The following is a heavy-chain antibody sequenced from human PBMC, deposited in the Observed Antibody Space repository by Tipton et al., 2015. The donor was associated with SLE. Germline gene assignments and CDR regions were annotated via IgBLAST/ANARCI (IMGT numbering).Heavy chain of an antibody. D-gene: IGHD2-2*01. Sequence: LRLTCTVSGGSISSGSYYWSWIRQPAGKGLEWVGRIYTSGSTNYNPSLKSRVTISVDTSKNQFSLKLSSVTAADTAVYYCAVYCSSTSCSFDYWGQGTLVTVSS. V-gene: IGHV4-61*02. J-gene: IGHJ4*02. CDR3: AVYCSSTSCSFDY. CDR1: GGSISSGSYY. CDR2: IYTSGST.